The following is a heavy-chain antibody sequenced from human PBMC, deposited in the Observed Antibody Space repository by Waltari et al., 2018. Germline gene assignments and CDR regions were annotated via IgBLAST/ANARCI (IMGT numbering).Heavy chain of an antibody. J-gene: IGHJ4*02. CDR2: ISHDGSSK. Sequence: QVQLVESGGGVVQPGRSLRLSCAASGFTFSSYAMHWVRQAPGKGLGWVAVISHDGSSKKYVDSVKGRFTISRDNDKDTLYLQVTSLRAEDTAVYYCAKDRYGWGGYSDSWGQGTLVTVSS. CDR1: GFTFSSYA. D-gene: IGHD3-10*01. CDR3: AKDRYGWGGYSDS. V-gene: IGHV3-30*18.